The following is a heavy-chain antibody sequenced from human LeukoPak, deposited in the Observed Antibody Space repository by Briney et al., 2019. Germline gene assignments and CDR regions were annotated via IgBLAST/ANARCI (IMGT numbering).Heavy chain of an antibody. Sequence: PGGSLRLSCAASGFTFASYGMSWVRQAPGKGLEWVSFITTNGGRTSYADSVEGRFTISRDNPRNTLYMQTNSLRDEDTAVYYCAIMHDYYDGTGYWVQWGQGTLVTVSS. V-gene: IGHV3-23*01. J-gene: IGHJ1*01. D-gene: IGHD3-22*01. CDR1: GFTFASYG. CDR3: AIMHDYYDGTGYWVQ. CDR2: ITTNGGRT.